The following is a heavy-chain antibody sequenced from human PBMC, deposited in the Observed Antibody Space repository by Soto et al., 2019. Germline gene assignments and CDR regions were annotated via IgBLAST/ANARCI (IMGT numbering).Heavy chain of an antibody. V-gene: IGHV3-74*01. Sequence: DVQLVESGGGVVQPGGSLRLSCAASGLSFHIYWMHCVRQVPGKGLGWLARINSDGSHTIYVDSVKGRFTISRDNAKNTVFLQMDSLRDEDTGVYYCAGGMAGLDVWGQGTTVTVSS. CDR3: AGGMAGLDV. CDR1: GLSFHIYW. J-gene: IGHJ6*02. CDR2: INSDGSHT.